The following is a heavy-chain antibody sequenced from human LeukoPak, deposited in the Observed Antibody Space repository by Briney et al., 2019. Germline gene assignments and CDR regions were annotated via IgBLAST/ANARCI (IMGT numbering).Heavy chain of an antibody. D-gene: IGHD3-10*02. V-gene: IGHV3-23*01. CDR1: GFTFSSYG. J-gene: IGHJ6*04. CDR3: AELGITMIGGV. CDR2: ISASGGST. Sequence: GGSLRLSSAASGFTFSSYGLSWVRQAPGKGLEWVSAISASGGSTYYADSVKGRFTISRDNAKNSLYLQMNSLRAEDTAVYYCAELGITMIGGVWGKGTTVTTSS.